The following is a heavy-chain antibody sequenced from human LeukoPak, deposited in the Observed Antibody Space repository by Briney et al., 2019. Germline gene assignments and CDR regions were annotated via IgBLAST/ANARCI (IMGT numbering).Heavy chain of an antibody. CDR3: ARHGGVEVYSYGHLD. J-gene: IGHJ4*02. V-gene: IGHV3-64*01. Sequence: GGSLRLSCAASGFTFSSYAMHGVRQAPGKGLEYVSAISSNGGSTYYANSVKGRFTISRDNSKNTLYLQMGSLRAEDMAVYYCARHGGVEVYSYGHLDWGQGTLVTVSS. CDR1: GFTFSSYA. D-gene: IGHD5-18*01. CDR2: ISSNGGST.